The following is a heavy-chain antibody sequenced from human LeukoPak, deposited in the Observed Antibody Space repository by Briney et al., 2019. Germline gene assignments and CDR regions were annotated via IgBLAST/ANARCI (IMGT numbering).Heavy chain of an antibody. V-gene: IGHV3-30*02. CDR1: GFTFSSYG. J-gene: IGHJ5*02. CDR3: ARDRAAAAGSNWFDP. D-gene: IGHD6-13*01. CDR2: IRYDGSNK. Sequence: GGSLRLSCAASGFTFSSYGMHWVRQAPGKGLEWVAFIRYDGSNKYYADSVKGRFTISRDNSKNTLYLQMNSLRAEDTAVYYCARDRAAAAGSNWFDPWGQGTLVTVSS.